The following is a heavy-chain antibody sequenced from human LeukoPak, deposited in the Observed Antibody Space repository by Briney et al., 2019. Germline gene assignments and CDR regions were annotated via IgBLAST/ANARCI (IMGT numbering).Heavy chain of an antibody. CDR1: GGSISSGGYY. Sequence: SETLSLTCTVSGGSISSGGYYWSWIRQHPGKGLEWIGFIYYSGSTYYNPSLKSRVTFSVDTSKNQFSLQLNSVTPEDTAVYYCAKNYGDSNWFDPWGQGTLVTVSS. V-gene: IGHV4-31*03. D-gene: IGHD4-17*01. CDR3: AKNYGDSNWFDP. CDR2: IYYSGST. J-gene: IGHJ5*02.